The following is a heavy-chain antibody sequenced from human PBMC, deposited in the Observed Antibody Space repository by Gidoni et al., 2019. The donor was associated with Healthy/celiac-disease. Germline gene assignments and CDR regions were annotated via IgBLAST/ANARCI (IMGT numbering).Heavy chain of an antibody. D-gene: IGHD3-22*01. CDR2: INPNSGGT. CDR1: GYTFTGYY. J-gene: IGHJ4*02. Sequence: QVQLVQSGAEVKKPGASVTVPCKASGYTFTGYYMHWVRHAPGQGLEWMGRINPNSGGTNYAQKFQGRVTMTRDTSISTAYMELSRLRSDDTAVYYCARGEAMIVVVFLLDYWGQGTLVTVSS. CDR3: ARGEAMIVVVFLLDY. V-gene: IGHV1-2*06.